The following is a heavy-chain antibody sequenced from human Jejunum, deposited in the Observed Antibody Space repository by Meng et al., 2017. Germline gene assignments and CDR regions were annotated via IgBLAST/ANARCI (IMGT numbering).Heavy chain of an antibody. CDR1: RDRFTSVG. V-gene: IGHV1-18*01. CDR2: ISTYNGQT. Sequence: QVQLIQAEAGLKKPGASLKVSCKAPRDRFTSVGITWVRQAPGQGLEWMGWISTYNGQTNLAQKFQDRVTMTTDTSTTTVYMELRSLRSDDTAVYYCARDGVSYTMVRGPTYWGQGTLVTVSS. CDR3: ARDGVSYTMVRGPTY. J-gene: IGHJ4*02. D-gene: IGHD3-10*01.